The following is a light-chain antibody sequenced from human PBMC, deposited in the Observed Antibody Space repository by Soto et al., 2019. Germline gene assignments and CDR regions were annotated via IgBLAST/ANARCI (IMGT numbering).Light chain of an antibody. CDR2: GAS. Sequence: EIVMTQSPATLSVSPGERATLSCRASQSVSSNLAWYQQKPGQAPRLLIYGASTRATGIPARFSGSGSGTEFTLTISSLQSEDFAVYYCQQYNNWLPWTFGQWTKVEIK. CDR1: QSVSSN. J-gene: IGKJ1*01. V-gene: IGKV3-15*01. CDR3: QQYNNWLPWT.